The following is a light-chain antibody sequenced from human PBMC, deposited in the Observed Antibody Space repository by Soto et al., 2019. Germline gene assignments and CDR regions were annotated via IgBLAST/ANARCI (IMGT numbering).Light chain of an antibody. CDR2: DAS. J-gene: IGKJ4*01. V-gene: IGKV3-15*01. Sequence: EIVMTQSGATVSVTPGEVATLSCRASQSITSNLAWYQHKPAQAPRLVIFDASTRPTGLPDRFSGRGSGTDSTLTTISLQSEDSAVYSCHQHNDCPPITFCGRT. CDR3: HQHNDCPPIT. CDR1: QSITSN.